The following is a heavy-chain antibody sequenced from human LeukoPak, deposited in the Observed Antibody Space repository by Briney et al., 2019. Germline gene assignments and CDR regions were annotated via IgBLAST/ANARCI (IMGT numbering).Heavy chain of an antibody. CDR3: AKKGATTGDFDY. J-gene: IGHJ4*02. Sequence: GGSLRLSCAASGFTFSNFLMTWVRKAPGKGPEWVSAISGSGGDTYYADSVKGRFTISRDNSKNTLYLQMNSLRAEDTAVYYCAKKGATTGDFDYWGQGTLVTVSS. D-gene: IGHD1-26*01. CDR1: GFTFSNFL. CDR2: ISGSGGDT. V-gene: IGHV3-23*01.